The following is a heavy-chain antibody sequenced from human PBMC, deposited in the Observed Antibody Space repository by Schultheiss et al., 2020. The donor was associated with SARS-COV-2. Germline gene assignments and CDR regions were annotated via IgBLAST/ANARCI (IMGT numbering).Heavy chain of an antibody. Sequence: YGPTLVKPTQTLTLTCTFSGFSLSTTGVGVGWIRQPPGKALEWLALLYWDDDKRYSPSLKSRLTITKDTSKNQVVLTMTNMDPVDTATYYCARIRGCSSSWSYAFDIWGQGTMVTV. J-gene: IGHJ3*02. CDR3: ARIRGCSSSWSYAFDI. CDR2: LYWDDDK. D-gene: IGHD6-13*01. V-gene: IGHV2-5*02. CDR1: GFSLSTTGVG.